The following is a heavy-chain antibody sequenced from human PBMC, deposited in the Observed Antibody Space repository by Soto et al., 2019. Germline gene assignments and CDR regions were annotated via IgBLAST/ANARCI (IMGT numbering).Heavy chain of an antibody. V-gene: IGHV1-3*01. D-gene: IGHD5-18*01. CDR2: INAGNGNT. J-gene: IGHJ4*02. CDR1: GYTFTSYA. CDR3: ARGGGYSYGYGGGVDY. Sequence: ASVKVSCKASGYTFTSYAMHWVCQAPGQRLEWMGWINAGNGNTKYSQKFQGRVTITRDTSASTAYMELSSLRSEDTAVYYCARGGGYSYGYGGGVDYWGQGTLVTVSS.